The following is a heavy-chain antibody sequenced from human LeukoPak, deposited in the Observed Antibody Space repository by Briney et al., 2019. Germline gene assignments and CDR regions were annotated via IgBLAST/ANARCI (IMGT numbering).Heavy chain of an antibody. Sequence: ASVKASCKASGYTFTGYYMHWVRQAPGQGLEWMGWINPNSGGTNYAQKFLGRVTMTRDTSISTAYMELSSLRSEDTAVYYCASQVLQYYYYYYMDVWGKGTTVTVSS. J-gene: IGHJ6*03. CDR3: ASQVLQYYYYYYMDV. CDR1: GYTFTGYY. CDR2: INPNSGGT. D-gene: IGHD3-10*01. V-gene: IGHV1-2*02.